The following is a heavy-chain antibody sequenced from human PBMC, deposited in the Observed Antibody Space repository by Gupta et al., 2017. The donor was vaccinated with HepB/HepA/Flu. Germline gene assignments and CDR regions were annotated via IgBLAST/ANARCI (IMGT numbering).Heavy chain of an antibody. CDR3: ARGVTSGYYRSQFDY. CDR1: GHTFIGYY. D-gene: IGHD3-22*01. Sequence: QVQLVQSGAEVKKPGASVQVSCKASGHTFIGYYMHWVRRAPGQGLEWMGWISPSSGATNDGTNYAQKFQGRVTMTRDTSISTAYMELNRLTSDDTAVYYCARGVTSGYYRSQFDYWGQGTLVTVSS. CDR2: ISPSSGATNDGT. J-gene: IGHJ4*02. V-gene: IGHV1-2*02.